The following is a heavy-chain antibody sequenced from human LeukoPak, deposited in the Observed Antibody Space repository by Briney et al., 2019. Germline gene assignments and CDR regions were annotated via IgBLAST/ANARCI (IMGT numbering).Heavy chain of an antibody. CDR2: ISAYNANT. CDR3: ARTDYDILTGARMDV. Sequence: ASVKVSCTASGYTFTNYGITWVRQAPGQGLEWMGWISAYNANTNYAQKFQGRVTMTTDTSTSTVYMELRSLRSDDTAIYYCARTDYDILTGARMDVWGKGTTVTVSP. J-gene: IGHJ6*01. D-gene: IGHD3-9*01. V-gene: IGHV1-18*04. CDR1: GYTFTNYG.